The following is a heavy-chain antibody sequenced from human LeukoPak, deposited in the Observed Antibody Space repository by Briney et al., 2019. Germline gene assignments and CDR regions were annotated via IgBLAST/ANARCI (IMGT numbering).Heavy chain of an antibody. CDR2: ISWNSGSI. CDR3: ARDRRHQRGMDV. J-gene: IGHJ6*02. Sequence: PGGSLRLSCAASGFTFYDYAMHWVRQAPGKGLEWVSGISWNSGSIGYADSVKGRFTISRDNAKNSLYLQMNSLRAEDTAVYYCARDRRHQRGMDVWGQGTTVTVSS. CDR1: GFTFYDYA. V-gene: IGHV3-9*01.